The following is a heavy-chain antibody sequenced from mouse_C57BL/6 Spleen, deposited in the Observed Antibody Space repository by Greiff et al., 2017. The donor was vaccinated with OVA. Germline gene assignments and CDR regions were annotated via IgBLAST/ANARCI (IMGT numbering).Heavy chain of an antibody. J-gene: IGHJ4*01. CDR2: IWSDGST. D-gene: IGHD2-12*01. Sequence: VKLMESGPGLVAPSQSLSITCTVSGFSLTSYGVHWVRQPPGKGLEWLVVIWSDGSTTYNSALKSRLSISKDNSKSQVFLKMNSLQTDDTAMYDCARQGRYSSYAMDYWGQGTSVTVSS. CDR1: GFSLTSYG. CDR3: ARQGRYSSYAMDY. V-gene: IGHV2-6-1*01.